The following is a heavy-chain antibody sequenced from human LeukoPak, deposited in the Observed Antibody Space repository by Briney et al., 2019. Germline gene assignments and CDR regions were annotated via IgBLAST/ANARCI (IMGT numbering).Heavy chain of an antibody. D-gene: IGHD3-9*01. CDR3: ARDGIEAGLYFEL. J-gene: IGHJ4*01. Sequence: PGGSLRLSCAVSGFTFSIYWMNWVRQAPGKGLEWVASIKYDGSEKSYVDSVKGRFTISRDNAKNSLYLQMSSLRAEDTAVYYCARDGIEAGLYFELWGQGTLVTVSS. V-gene: IGHV3-7*01. CDR1: GFTFSIYW. CDR2: IKYDGSEK.